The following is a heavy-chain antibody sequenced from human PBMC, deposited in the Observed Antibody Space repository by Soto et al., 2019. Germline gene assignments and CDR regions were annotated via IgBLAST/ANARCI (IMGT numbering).Heavy chain of an antibody. J-gene: IGHJ4*02. CDR1: GGSISSISYY. CDR2: IYYSGST. V-gene: IGHV4-39*01. Sequence: SETQCLTNTVSGGSISSISYYWVWIRQPPGKGLEWIGSIYYSGSTYYNPSLKSRVTISVDTSKNQFSLKLSSVTAADTAVYYCARLRYYGSGSYFDYWGQGTLVTVSS. D-gene: IGHD3-10*01. CDR3: ARLRYYGSGSYFDY.